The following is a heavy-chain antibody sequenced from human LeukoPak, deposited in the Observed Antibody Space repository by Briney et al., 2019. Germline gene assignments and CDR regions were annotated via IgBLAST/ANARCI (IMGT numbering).Heavy chain of an antibody. Sequence: GGPLRLSCAASGFTFSSYSMNWVRQAPGKGLEWVSYISSSSSTIYYADSVKGRFTISRDNAKNSLYLQMNSLRAEDTAVYYCASGVREKFLWGQGTLVTVSS. V-gene: IGHV3-48*01. CDR2: ISSSSSTI. CDR3: ASGVREKFL. D-gene: IGHD3-10*01. J-gene: IGHJ4*02. CDR1: GFTFSSYS.